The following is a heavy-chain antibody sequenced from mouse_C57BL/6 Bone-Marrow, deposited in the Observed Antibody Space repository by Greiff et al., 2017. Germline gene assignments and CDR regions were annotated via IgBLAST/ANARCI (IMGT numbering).Heavy chain of an antibody. CDR3: ARGSYRGFAY. CDR1: GFTFSSYA. D-gene: IGHD2-10*01. Sequence: EVKLMESGGGFVKPGRSLKLSCAVSGFTFSSYALSWVRQTTEKRLEWVATISDGGSYTYYPDNVKGRFTISRDNAKNNLYLQMSHLKSEDTAMYYCARGSYRGFAYWGQGTLVTVSA. V-gene: IGHV5-4*03. CDR2: ISDGGSYT. J-gene: IGHJ3*01.